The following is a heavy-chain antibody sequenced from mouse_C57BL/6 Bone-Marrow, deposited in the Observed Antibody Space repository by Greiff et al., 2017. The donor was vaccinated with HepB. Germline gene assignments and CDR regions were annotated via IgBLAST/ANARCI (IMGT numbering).Heavy chain of an antibody. J-gene: IGHJ3*01. Sequence: QVQLQQPGAELVRPGASVTLSCKASGYTFTDYEMHWVKQTPVHGLEWIGAIDPETGGTAYNQKFKGKAILTADKSSSTAYMELRSLTSEDSAVYYCTRSRTGTEFAYWGQGTLVTVSA. CDR1: GYTFTDYE. CDR2: IDPETGGT. CDR3: TRSRTGTEFAY. V-gene: IGHV1-15*01. D-gene: IGHD4-1*01.